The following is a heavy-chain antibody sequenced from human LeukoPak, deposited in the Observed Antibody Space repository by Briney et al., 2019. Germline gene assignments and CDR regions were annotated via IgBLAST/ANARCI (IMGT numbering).Heavy chain of an antibody. CDR3: ARQGYGDHAAFHV. J-gene: IGHJ3*01. V-gene: IGHV5-51*01. Sequence: GESLKISCKGSGYSFSNYWIGWVRQMPGKGLEWMGFIYPGDSDTRYSPSFQGQVTISADKSISTAYLQWSSLKASDTAMYYCARQGYGDHAAFHVWGQGTMVTVSS. D-gene: IGHD4-17*01. CDR1: GYSFSNYW. CDR2: IYPGDSDT.